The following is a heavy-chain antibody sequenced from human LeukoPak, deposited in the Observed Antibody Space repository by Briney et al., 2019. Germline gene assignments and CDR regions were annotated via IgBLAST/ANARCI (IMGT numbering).Heavy chain of an antibody. J-gene: IGHJ3*02. CDR1: GGTFSSYA. CDR2: IIPIFGTA. D-gene: IGHD1-26*01. CDR3: ARGGGTEEGAFDI. Sequence: GSSVKVSCKASGGTFSSYAISWVRQAPGQGLEWMGGIIPIFGTANYAQKFQGRVTITTDESTSTAYMELSSLGSEDTAVYYCARGGGTEEGAFDIWGQGTMVTVSS. V-gene: IGHV1-69*05.